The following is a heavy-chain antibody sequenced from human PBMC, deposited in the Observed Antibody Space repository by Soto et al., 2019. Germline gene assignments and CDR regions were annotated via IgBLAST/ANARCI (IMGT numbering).Heavy chain of an antibody. Sequence: EVQLVESGGGLIQPGGTLRLSCAASGFTVSTQYMSWVRQAPGKGLEWVSVIYGGGSTYYADSVKGRFIISRDKSKNTADLQMNSLRVEDTAVYYCVKGGYDSSGQNIPYYHGSWGRGTLVTVSS. CDR3: VKGGYDSSGQNIPYYHGS. CDR1: GFTVSTQY. D-gene: IGHD3-22*01. V-gene: IGHV3-53*01. J-gene: IGHJ4*02. CDR2: IYGGGST.